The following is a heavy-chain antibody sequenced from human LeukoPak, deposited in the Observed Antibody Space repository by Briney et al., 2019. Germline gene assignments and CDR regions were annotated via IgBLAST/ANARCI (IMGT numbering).Heavy chain of an antibody. J-gene: IGHJ1*01. CDR2: VSGSGGVT. V-gene: IGHV3-23*01. Sequence: GGSLRLSCAASGFTFSNYAMSWVRQAPGKGLEWVSGVSGSGGVTYHAKSVKGRFTISRDNSKNTLHLQMNSLRAEDTAVYYCATFLAIVTARDSLYFQHWGQGTLVTVSS. CDR3: ATFLAIVTARDSLYFQH. D-gene: IGHD3-3*02. CDR1: GFTFSNYA.